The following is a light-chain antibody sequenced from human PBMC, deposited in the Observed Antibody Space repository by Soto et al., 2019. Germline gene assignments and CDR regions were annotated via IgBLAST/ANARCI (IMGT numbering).Light chain of an antibody. CDR2: STS. V-gene: IGLV7-43*01. Sequence: QAVVTQEPSLTVSPGGTVTLTCASSTGVVTSGYYPNWFQQKPGQAPRPLIYSTSNKHSWTPARFSGSLLGGKAALTLSGVQPEEEAEYYCLLYFGGAVVFGGGTKVTVL. CDR1: TGVVTSGYY. J-gene: IGLJ2*01. CDR3: LLYFGGAVV.